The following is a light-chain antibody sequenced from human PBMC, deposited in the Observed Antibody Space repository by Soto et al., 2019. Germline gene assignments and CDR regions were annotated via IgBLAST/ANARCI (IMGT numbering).Light chain of an antibody. CDR2: GAS. J-gene: IGKJ1*01. V-gene: IGKV3-20*01. CDR3: QQYGTSPRT. CDR1: QSIFSNY. Sequence: EVMLTQSPGTLSLSPGERATLSCRASQSIFSNYLAWYQQKSGQAPRLLIYGASNRATGIRDRFSGSGSGTDCTLTISRLEAEDFAVYYCQQYGTSPRTFGQGTKVELK.